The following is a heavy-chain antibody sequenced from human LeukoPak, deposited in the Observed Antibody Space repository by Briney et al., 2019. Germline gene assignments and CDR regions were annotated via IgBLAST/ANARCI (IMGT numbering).Heavy chain of an antibody. D-gene: IGHD5-18*01. CDR2: INPNSGGT. CDR3: ARDCSYGWFDP. CDR1: GYTFTVYY. Sequence: ASVKVSCKVSGYTFTVYYMHCVRQAPGQGLEWMGWINPNSGGTNYAQKFQGRVTMTRDTSISTVYMELSRLRSDDTAVDYCARDCSYGWFDPWGQGTLVTVSS. V-gene: IGHV1-2*02. J-gene: IGHJ5*02.